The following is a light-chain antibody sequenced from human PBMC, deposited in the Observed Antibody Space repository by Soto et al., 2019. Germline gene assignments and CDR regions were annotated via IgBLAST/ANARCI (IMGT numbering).Light chain of an antibody. CDR2: NTD. CDR1: TGAVTSAYF. V-gene: IGLV7-43*01. CDR3: LLYYGGSHPLV. Sequence: QAVVTQAPSLTVSPGGTVTLTCASSTGAVTSAYFPSWFQQKPGQTPRALIYNTDNKYSWTPARFSGSLLGVRAALTLSGAQPEDEAEYYCLLYYGGSHPLVFGGGTKLTVL. J-gene: IGLJ2*01.